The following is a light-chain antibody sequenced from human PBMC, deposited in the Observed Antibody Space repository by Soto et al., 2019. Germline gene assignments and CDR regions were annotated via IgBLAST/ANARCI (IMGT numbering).Light chain of an antibody. J-gene: IGLJ1*01. CDR1: SSDVGSYNL. CDR3: CSYTDSSNYV. V-gene: IGLV2-23*01. Sequence: QSALTQPASVSGSPGQSITISCTGTSSDVGSYNLVSWYQQYPGKAPKLMIYEDNKRPSGVSHRFSGSKSGNTASLTISGLQAEDEADYYCCSYTDSSNYVFGTGTKVTVL. CDR2: EDN.